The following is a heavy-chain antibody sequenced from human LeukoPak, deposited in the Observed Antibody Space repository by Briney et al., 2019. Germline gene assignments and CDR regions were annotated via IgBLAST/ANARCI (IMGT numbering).Heavy chain of an antibody. D-gene: IGHD3-9*01. J-gene: IGHJ4*02. CDR3: ARDTYDILTGHPMWYFDY. CDR2: ISSSGSTI. CDR1: GFTFSSYE. V-gene: IGHV3-48*03. Sequence: PGGSLRLSGAASGFTFSSYEMNWVRQAPGKGLEWVSYISSSGSTIYYADSVKGRFTISRDNAKNSLYLQMNSLRAEDTAVYYCARDTYDILTGHPMWYFDYWGQGTLVTVSS.